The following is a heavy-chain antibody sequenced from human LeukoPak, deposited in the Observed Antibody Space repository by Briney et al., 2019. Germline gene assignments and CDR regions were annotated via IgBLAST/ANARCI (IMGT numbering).Heavy chain of an antibody. V-gene: IGHV1-18*04. Sequence: ASVKVSCKASGYTFTGYYMHWVRQAPRQGLEWMGWISPYTGNTDYAQKLQGRVTLTTDTSTSTGYMELRSLRSDDTAVYYCARGDAATYYFDYWGQGTLVTVSS. CDR1: GYTFTGYY. CDR2: ISPYTGNT. D-gene: IGHD1-1*01. J-gene: IGHJ4*02. CDR3: ARGDAATYYFDY.